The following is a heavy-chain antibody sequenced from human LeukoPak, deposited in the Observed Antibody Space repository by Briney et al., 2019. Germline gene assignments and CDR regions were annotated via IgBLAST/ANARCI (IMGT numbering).Heavy chain of an antibody. J-gene: IGHJ4*02. CDR1: GFTFSSYG. Sequence: GGTLRLSCAASGFTFSSYGMSWVRQDPGKGLEWVSAISGSGGSTYYADSVKGRFTISRDNSKNTLYLQMNSLRAEDTAVYYCASITMVRGVTRFDYWGQGTLVTVSS. V-gene: IGHV3-23*01. CDR2: ISGSGGST. CDR3: ASITMVRGVTRFDY. D-gene: IGHD3-10*01.